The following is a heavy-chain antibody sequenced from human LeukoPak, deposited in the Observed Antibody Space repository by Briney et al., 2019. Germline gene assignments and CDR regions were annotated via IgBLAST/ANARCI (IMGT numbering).Heavy chain of an antibody. Sequence: GGSLRLSCAASGFPFSGFYMTWIRQAPGKGPEWLSDISSSGDYTDYADSVKGRFTISRDNAKNSLYLQMNSLRAEDTAVYYCARADGWYWGQGTLVTVSS. CDR3: ARADGWY. J-gene: IGHJ4*02. V-gene: IGHV3-11*06. CDR2: ISSSGDYT. D-gene: IGHD2-15*01. CDR1: GFPFSGFY.